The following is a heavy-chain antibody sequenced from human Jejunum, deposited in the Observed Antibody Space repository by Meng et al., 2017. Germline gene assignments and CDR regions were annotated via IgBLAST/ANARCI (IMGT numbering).Heavy chain of an antibody. J-gene: IGHJ4*02. CDR2: VNTDNGNT. Sequence: QVQRVQSGAEVKKPGASVKVSCKASGYTFTTYFIHWVRQAPGQRLEWMGWVNTDNGNTKYSQKFQDRVTITRDTSASTVYMDLRSLTSEDTAVYYCAVPPCSGGWCYFDYWGQGALVTVSS. V-gene: IGHV1-3*04. CDR1: GYTFTTYF. D-gene: IGHD6-19*01. CDR3: AVPPCSGGWCYFDY.